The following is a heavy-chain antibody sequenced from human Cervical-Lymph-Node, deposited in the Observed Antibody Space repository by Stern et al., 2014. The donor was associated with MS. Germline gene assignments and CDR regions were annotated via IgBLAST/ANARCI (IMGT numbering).Heavy chain of an antibody. CDR3: AKDGPPGYCSGGSCYDYYYYGMDV. CDR2: ISGRGGST. D-gene: IGHD2-15*01. V-gene: IGHV3-23*04. Sequence: EVQLVESGGGLVQPGWYLGLSCAASGFTFSSYSMSWVRQAPGTGLEWVSAISGRGGSTYHADSVKGRFTISRDKSKNTLYLQTNSLRAEETAVYYCAKDGPPGYCSGGSCYDYYYYGMDVWGQGTTVTVSS. CDR1: GFTFSSYS. J-gene: IGHJ6*02.